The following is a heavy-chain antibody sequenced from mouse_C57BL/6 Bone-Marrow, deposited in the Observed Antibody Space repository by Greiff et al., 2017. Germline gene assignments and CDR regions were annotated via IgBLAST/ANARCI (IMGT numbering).Heavy chain of an antibody. CDR1: GYTFTSYD. CDR2: IYPRDGST. CDR3: ARLEFDGSSGDWYFDV. D-gene: IGHD1-1*01. J-gene: IGHJ1*03. V-gene: IGHV1-85*01. Sequence: QVQLKQSGPELVKPGASVKLSCKASGYTFTSYDINWVKQRPGPGLEWIGWIYPRDGSTKYNEKFKGKATLTVDTSSSTAYMELHSLTSEDSAVYFCARLEFDGSSGDWYFDVWGTGTTGTVSS.